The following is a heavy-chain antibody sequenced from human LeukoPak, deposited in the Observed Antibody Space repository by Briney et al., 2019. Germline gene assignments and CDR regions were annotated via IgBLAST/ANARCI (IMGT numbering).Heavy chain of an antibody. CDR3: ARTRYYYNSRSYGAPYYFDY. Sequence: SETLSLTCTVSGGSISSYYWSWIRQPAGKGLEWIGRIYTSGSTNYNPSLKSRVTMSVDTSTNQISLEMTSVTAADTAVYYCARTRYYYNSRSYGAPYYFDYWGQGTLVTVSS. V-gene: IGHV4-4*07. D-gene: IGHD3-10*01. CDR1: GGSISSYY. J-gene: IGHJ4*02. CDR2: IYTSGST.